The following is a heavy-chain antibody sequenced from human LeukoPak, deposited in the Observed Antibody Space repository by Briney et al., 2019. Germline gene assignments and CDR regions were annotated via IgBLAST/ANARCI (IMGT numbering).Heavy chain of an antibody. CDR1: GFTFSSYS. CDR3: ASIYSYGYRFDY. CDR2: ISYDGSNK. V-gene: IGHV3-30*03. D-gene: IGHD5-18*01. J-gene: IGHJ4*02. Sequence: PGGSLRLSCAASGFTFSSYSMNWVRQAPGKGLEWVAVISYDGSNKYYADSVKGRFTISRDNSKNTLYLQMNSLRAEDTAVYYCASIYSYGYRFDYWGQGTLVTVSS.